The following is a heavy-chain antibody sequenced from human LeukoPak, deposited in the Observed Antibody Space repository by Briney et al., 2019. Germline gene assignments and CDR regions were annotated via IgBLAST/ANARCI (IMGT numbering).Heavy chain of an antibody. J-gene: IGHJ5*02. CDR2: INPNSGGT. CDR3: AIGGSGGSCYSCNWFDP. D-gene: IGHD2-15*01. Sequence: ASVKVSCKASGYTFTGYYMHWVRQAPGQGLGWMGWINPNSGGTNYAQKFQGRVTMTRDTSISTAYMELSRLRSDDTAVYYCAIGGSGGSCYSCNWFDPWGQGTLVTVSS. V-gene: IGHV1-2*02. CDR1: GYTFTGYY.